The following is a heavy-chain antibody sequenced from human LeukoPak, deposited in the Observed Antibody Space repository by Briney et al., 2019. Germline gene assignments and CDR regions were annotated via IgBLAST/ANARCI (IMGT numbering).Heavy chain of an antibody. D-gene: IGHD3-22*01. CDR1: GFTFSTYN. V-gene: IGHV3-21*01. Sequence: GGSLRLSCAASGFTFSTYNMNWVRQAPGKGLEWVSSITTSSSYIYYADSVKGRFTISRDDAKSSLYLQMISLRAEDTAVYYCAKMGVTMIVVVPLDTFDIWGQGTMVTVSS. CDR3: AKMGVTMIVVVPLDTFDI. J-gene: IGHJ3*02. CDR2: ITTSSSYI.